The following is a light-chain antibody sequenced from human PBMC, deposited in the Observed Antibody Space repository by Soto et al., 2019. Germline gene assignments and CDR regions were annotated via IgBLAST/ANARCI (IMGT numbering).Light chain of an antibody. Sequence: DIQMTQSPSTLSASVGDRVTITCRASQSINNWLAWYQQKPGKAPKLLIYKASNLESGVPSRFSGSGSGTEFTLTISSLQPDDFATYYCQHYNSYSPWTFGQGTKVEIK. J-gene: IGKJ1*01. V-gene: IGKV1-5*03. CDR2: KAS. CDR1: QSINNW. CDR3: QHYNSYSPWT.